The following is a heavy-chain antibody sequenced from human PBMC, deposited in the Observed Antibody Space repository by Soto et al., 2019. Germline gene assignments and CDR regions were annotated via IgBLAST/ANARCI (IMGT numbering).Heavy chain of an antibody. CDR3: ARDLDSSA. Sequence: EVQLVESGGGLVQPGGSLSLSCAASGFSFSSNWMHWVRQAPGKGLEWVSLIKSDERSTSYADSVKGRFTISRDNAKNMLYLQMNSLRAEDTAVYYCARDLDSSAWGRGTLVTVSS. V-gene: IGHV3-74*01. D-gene: IGHD6-19*01. CDR1: GFSFSSNW. CDR2: IKSDERST. J-gene: IGHJ5*02.